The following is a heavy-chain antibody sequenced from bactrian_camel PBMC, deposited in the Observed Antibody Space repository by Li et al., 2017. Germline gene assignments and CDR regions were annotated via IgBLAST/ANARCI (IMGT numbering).Heavy chain of an antibody. Sequence: HAQLVESGGDLVQPGGSLKLSCTVSGFIFNRCAMAWYRQAPGNGRELVASLSTDRTIKYSDSVKGRFTISQNNAKNILYLEMNSLKVDDTAVYTCAAEGALNGGICYGNPNYWGQGTQVTVS. CDR3: AAEGALNGGICYGNPNY. D-gene: IGHD2*01. CDR2: LSTDRTI. V-gene: IGHV3S53*01. CDR1: GFIFNRCA. J-gene: IGHJ4*01.